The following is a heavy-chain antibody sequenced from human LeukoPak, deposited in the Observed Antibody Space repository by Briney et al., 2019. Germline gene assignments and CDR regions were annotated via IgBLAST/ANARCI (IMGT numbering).Heavy chain of an antibody. Sequence: PSETLSLTCTVSGGSISSGSYYWSWIRQPAGKGLKWIGRIYTSGSTNYNPSLKNRVTISVDTSKNQFSLKLSSVTAADTAVYYCARDGYQVPTTFGTFDPWGQGTLVTVSS. J-gene: IGHJ5*02. V-gene: IGHV4-61*02. CDR2: IYTSGST. CDR3: ARDGYQVPTTFGTFDP. D-gene: IGHD3-3*01. CDR1: GGSISSGSYY.